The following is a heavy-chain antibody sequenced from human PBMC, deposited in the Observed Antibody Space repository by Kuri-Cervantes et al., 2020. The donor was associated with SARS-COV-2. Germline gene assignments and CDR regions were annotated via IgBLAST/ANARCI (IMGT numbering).Heavy chain of an antibody. CDR2: ISGSGSYI. CDR1: GFTLSSYT. Sequence: GESLKISCIASGFTLSSYTMIWVRQAPGKAREWISSISGSGSYIYYADLLKGRFTISRDTAKNSLSLYMNSLRGEDTAVYYCARVAGEGPIYYYYMDVWGKGTTVTVSS. V-gene: IGHV3-21*06. J-gene: IGHJ6*03. CDR3: ARVAGEGPIYYYYMDV.